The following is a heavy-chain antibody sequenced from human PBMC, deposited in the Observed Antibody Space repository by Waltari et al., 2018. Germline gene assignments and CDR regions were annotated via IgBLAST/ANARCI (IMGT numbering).Heavy chain of an antibody. CDR2: INHSGST. CDR1: GGSFSGYY. CDR3: ARELRVVTYYYYGMDV. Sequence: QVQLQQWGAGLLKPSETLSLTCAVYGGSFSGYYWSWLRQPPGKGLEWIGEINHSGSTNYNPSLKSRVTISVDTSKNQFSLKLSSVTAADTAVYYCARELRVVTYYYYGMDVWGQGTTVTVSS. V-gene: IGHV4-34*01. D-gene: IGHD3-3*01. J-gene: IGHJ6*02.